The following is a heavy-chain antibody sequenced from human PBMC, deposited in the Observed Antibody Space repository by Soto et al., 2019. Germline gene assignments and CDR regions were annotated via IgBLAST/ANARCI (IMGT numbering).Heavy chain of an antibody. CDR2: TYYRSKWYN. CDR1: GDSVSSNSAA. D-gene: IGHD3-10*01. J-gene: IGHJ6*02. V-gene: IGHV6-1*01. Sequence: SQTLSLTCAISGDSVSSNSAAWNWIRQSPSRGLEWLGRTYYRSKWYNDYAVSVKSRITINPDTSKNQFSLQLNSVTPEDTAVYYCARDPVTMVRGRADYGTDVWGQGTTVTVSS. CDR3: ARDPVTMVRGRADYGTDV.